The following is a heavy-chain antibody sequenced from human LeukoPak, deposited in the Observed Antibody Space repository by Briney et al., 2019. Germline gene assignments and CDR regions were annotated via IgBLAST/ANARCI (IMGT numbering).Heavy chain of an antibody. CDR2: IYYSGST. J-gene: IGHJ4*02. D-gene: IGHD6-13*01. V-gene: IGHV4-59*12. Sequence: SETLSLTCTVSGGSISSYYWSWIRQPPGKGLEWIGYIYYSGSTNYNPSLKSRVTISVDTSKNQFSLKLSSVTAADTAVYYCARRPSSSWYALFDYWGQGTLVTVSS. CDR1: GGSISSYY. CDR3: ARRPSSSWYALFDY.